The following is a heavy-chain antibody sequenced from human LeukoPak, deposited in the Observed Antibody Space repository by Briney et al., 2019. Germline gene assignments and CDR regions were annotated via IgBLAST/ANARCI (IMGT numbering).Heavy chain of an antibody. V-gene: IGHV1-69*05. J-gene: IGHJ6*03. CDR1: GGTLSTSA. D-gene: IGHD1/OR15-1a*01. CDR3: ARMDWNNYYMDV. Sequence: GASVKVSCKASGGTLSTSAIAWVRQAPGQGLEWMGGIIPIFGTANSAQRFQGRVTITTDESTTTAYMEVSSLRSEDTAVYYCARMDWNNYYMDVWGKGTTVTVS. CDR2: IIPIFGTA.